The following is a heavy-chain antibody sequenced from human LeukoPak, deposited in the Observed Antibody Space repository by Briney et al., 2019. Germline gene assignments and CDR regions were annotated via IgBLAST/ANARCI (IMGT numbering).Heavy chain of an antibody. CDR1: GGSISSSSYY. J-gene: IGHJ4*02. V-gene: IGHV4-39*07. CDR2: IYYSGST. Sequence: PSETLSLTCTVSGGSISSSSYYWGWIRQPPGKGLEWIGSIYYSGSTYYNPSLKSRITISVDTSKNQFSLKLSSVTAADTAVYYCARNTGIVGAFDYWGQGTLVTVSS. CDR3: ARNTGIVGAFDY. D-gene: IGHD1-26*01.